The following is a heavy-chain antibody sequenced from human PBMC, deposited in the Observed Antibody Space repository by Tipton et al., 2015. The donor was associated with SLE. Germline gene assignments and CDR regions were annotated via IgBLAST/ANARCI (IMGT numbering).Heavy chain of an antibody. Sequence: TLSLTCTVSGGSISSGGYYWSWIRQHPGKGLEWIGYIYYSGSTYFNPSLKSRVSISVDTSKNQFSLKLSSVTAADTGLYYCTSRRSTMAATPFDDWGQGTLVTVSS. CDR3: TSRRSTMAATPFDD. J-gene: IGHJ4*02. CDR1: GGSISSGGYY. V-gene: IGHV4-31*03. CDR2: IYYSGST. D-gene: IGHD4/OR15-4a*01.